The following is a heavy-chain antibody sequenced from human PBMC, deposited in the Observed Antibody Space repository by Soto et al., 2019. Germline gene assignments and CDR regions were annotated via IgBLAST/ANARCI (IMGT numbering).Heavy chain of an antibody. CDR3: ARGQQLDDEHQGFDP. J-gene: IGHJ5*02. CDR2: IYYSGST. CDR1: GGSISSYY. D-gene: IGHD6-13*01. V-gene: IGHV4-59*01. Sequence: LSLTCTVSGGSISSYYWSWIRQPPGKGLEWIGYIYYSGSTNYNPSLKSRVTISVDTSKNQFSLKLSSVTAADTAVYYCARGQQLDDEHQGFDPWGQGTMVTVSS.